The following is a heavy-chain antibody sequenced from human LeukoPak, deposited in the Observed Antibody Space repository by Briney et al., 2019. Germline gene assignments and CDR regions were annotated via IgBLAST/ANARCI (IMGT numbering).Heavy chain of an antibody. CDR2: IWYDGNNK. V-gene: IGHV3-33*08. J-gene: IGHJ4*02. CDR1: GFNVSNNY. CDR3: ARSTSSEYDIYHFDY. D-gene: IGHD3-9*01. Sequence: GGSLRLSCAASGFNVSNNYMNWVRQAPGKGLEWVAVIWYDGNNKYYADSVKGRFTISRDNSKNTLYLQMNSLRAEDTAVYYCARSTSSEYDIYHFDYWGQGTLVTVSS.